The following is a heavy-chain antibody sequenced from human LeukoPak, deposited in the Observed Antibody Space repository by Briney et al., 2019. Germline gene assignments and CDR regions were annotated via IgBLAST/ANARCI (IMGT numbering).Heavy chain of an antibody. V-gene: IGHV3-48*03. J-gene: IGHJ4*02. CDR2: ISSSGSTI. D-gene: IGHD6-13*01. CDR3: ASFTRVFDY. CDR1: GFTFSSYE. Sequence: GGSLRLSCAASGFTFSSYEMNWVRQAPGKGLEWVSYISSSGSTIYYADSVKGRFTISRDNAKNSLYLQMNSLRAEDTAVCYCASFTRVFDYWGQGTLVTVSS.